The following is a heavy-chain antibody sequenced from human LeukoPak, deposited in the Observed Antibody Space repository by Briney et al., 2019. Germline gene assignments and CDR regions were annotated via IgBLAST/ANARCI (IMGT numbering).Heavy chain of an antibody. CDR1: GGSISSYY. J-gene: IGHJ5*02. CDR3: ARELDYGDNTLYNWFDP. D-gene: IGHD4-17*01. V-gene: IGHV4-4*07. Sequence: SETLSLTCTVSGGSISSYYWSWIRQPAGKGLEWIGRIYSSGRTNYNPSLKSRVTMSVDMSKNQFSLKLSSVTAADTAVYYCARELDYGDNTLYNWFDPWGQGTLVTVSS. CDR2: IYSSGRT.